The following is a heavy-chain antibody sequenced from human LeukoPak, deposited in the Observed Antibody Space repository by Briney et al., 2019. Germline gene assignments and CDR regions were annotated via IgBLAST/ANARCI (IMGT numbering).Heavy chain of an antibody. CDR1: GGSINNFF. D-gene: IGHD1-1*01. CDR3: ARVPWKFEPFDI. CDR2: VDHSGNT. Sequence: SETLSLTCTVAGGSINNFFWNWVRQSPGKGLEWIGYVDHSGNTKYNPSLWGRVTMFVDTSNNQFSLRLTSLTAADTAVYYCARVPWKFEPFDIWGQGTKVTVSS. J-gene: IGHJ3*02. V-gene: IGHV4-59*01.